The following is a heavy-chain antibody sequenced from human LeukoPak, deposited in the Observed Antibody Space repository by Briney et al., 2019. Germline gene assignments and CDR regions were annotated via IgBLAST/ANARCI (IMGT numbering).Heavy chain of an antibody. CDR2: IYYSGST. CDR3: ARLRYSSSWYYFDY. D-gene: IGHD6-13*01. J-gene: IGHJ4*02. Sequence: SETLSLTCTVSGGSISSYYWSWIRQPPGKGLEWIGYIYYSGSTNYNPSLKSRVTISVDTSKNQFSLKLSSVTAADTAVYYCARLRYSSSWYYFDYWGQGTLVTVSS. CDR1: GGSISSYY. V-gene: IGHV4-59*08.